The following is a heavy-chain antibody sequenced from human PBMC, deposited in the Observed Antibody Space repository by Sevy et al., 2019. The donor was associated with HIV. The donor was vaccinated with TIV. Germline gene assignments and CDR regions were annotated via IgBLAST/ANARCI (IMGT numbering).Heavy chain of an antibody. V-gene: IGHV3-30*18. J-gene: IGHJ6*02. Sequence: GGSLRLSCAASGFTFSSYGMHWVRQAPGKGLEWVAVISYDGSNKYYADSVKGRFTISRDNSKNTLYLQMNSLRAEDTAVYYCAKDQNHQTYYDFWSGYPWRGGYGMDVWAKGPRSPSP. D-gene: IGHD3-3*01. CDR3: AKDQNHQTYYDFWSGYPWRGGYGMDV. CDR1: GFTFSSYG. CDR2: ISYDGSNK.